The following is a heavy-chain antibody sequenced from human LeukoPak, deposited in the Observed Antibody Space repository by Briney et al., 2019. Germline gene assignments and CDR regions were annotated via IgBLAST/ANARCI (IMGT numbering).Heavy chain of an antibody. V-gene: IGHV3-23*01. D-gene: IGHD2-15*01. CDR3: ARRLCSGGHCSSFDY. CDR2: IRGNAAGT. J-gene: IGHJ4*02. CDR1: GFTFSTYL. Sequence: GGSLRLSCAASGFTFSTYLMSWVRHVPEKGLEWVSSIRGNAAGTYYADSVKGRFTISRDNSKNMLYLQMSSLRVEDTALYYCARRLCSGGHCSSFDYWGQGPWFTVSS.